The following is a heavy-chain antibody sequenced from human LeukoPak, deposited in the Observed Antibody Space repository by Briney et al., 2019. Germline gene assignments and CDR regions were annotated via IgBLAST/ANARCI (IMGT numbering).Heavy chain of an antibody. CDR1: GFTFSNSA. D-gene: IGHD3-10*01. CDR2: INGSGGNT. J-gene: IGHJ5*02. V-gene: IGHV3-23*01. Sequence: GGSLRLSCAASGFTFSNSAMSWVRQAPGKGLEWVSDINGSGGNTYYADSVKGRFTISRDNSKNTVYLQMNSLRADDTAVYYCARDYGSGSYRFDPWGQGTLVTVSS. CDR3: ARDYGSGSYRFDP.